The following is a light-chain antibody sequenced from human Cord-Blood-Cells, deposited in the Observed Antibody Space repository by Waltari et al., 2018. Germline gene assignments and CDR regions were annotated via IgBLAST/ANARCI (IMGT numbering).Light chain of an antibody. CDR1: SSDVGGHNY. CDR2: EVS. CDR3: SSYAGSNNFVV. J-gene: IGLJ2*01. V-gene: IGLV2-8*01. Sequence: QSALTQPPSPSGSPVQSVTISCPGTSSDVGGHNYVSSYQQHPGNAPKLMIYEVSKRPSGVPERFSGSKSGNTASLTVSGLQAEDEADYYCSSYAGSNNFVVFGGGTKLTVL.